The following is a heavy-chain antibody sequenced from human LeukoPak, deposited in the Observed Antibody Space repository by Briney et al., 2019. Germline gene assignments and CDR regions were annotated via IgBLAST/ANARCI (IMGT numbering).Heavy chain of an antibody. J-gene: IGHJ4*02. V-gene: IGHV3-23*01. Sequence: GGSLRLSCAASGFTFSSYAMSWVRQAPGKGLEWGSIISGSGSGTYYADSVKGRFTISRDNSKNRLYLQINSLRAEDTAVYYRAKVDNSYDYWGQGTLVTVSS. CDR3: AKVDNSYDY. D-gene: IGHD1-14*01. CDR1: GFTFSSYA. CDR2: ISGSGSGT.